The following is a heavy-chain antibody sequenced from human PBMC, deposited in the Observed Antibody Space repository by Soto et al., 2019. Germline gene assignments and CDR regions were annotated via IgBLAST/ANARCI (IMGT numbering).Heavy chain of an antibody. Sequence: LRLSCAASGFTFDNYAMYWVRQAPGKGLEWVSGIGWNSYTINYADSVKGRFTISRDNAKNSLYLQMNSLRVEDTALYYCARGYSGFGASSYFDYWGQGTLVTVSS. CDR2: IGWNSYTI. D-gene: IGHD3-16*01. CDR3: ARGYSGFGASSYFDY. CDR1: GFTFDNYA. V-gene: IGHV3-9*01. J-gene: IGHJ4*02.